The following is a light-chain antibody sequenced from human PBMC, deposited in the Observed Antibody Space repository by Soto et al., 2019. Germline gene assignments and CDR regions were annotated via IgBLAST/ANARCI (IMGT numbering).Light chain of an antibody. CDR2: AAS. J-gene: IGKJ4*01. Sequence: DIQMTQSPSSLSTSVGDRVTITCRARQGISNYLVWYQQKPGKVPKLLIYAASTLQSGVPSRFSGSGSGTDFTLTISSLQPEDVATYYCHKYNSVPLTCGGGTKVEIK. CDR3: HKYNSVPLT. CDR1: QGISNY. V-gene: IGKV1-27*01.